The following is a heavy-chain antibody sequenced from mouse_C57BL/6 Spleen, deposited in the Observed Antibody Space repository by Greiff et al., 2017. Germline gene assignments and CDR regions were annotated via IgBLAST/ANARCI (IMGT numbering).Heavy chain of an antibody. CDR1: GYTFTDYY. V-gene: IGHV1-76*01. Sequence: QVQLKESGAELVRPGASVKLSCKASGYTFTDYYINWVKQRPGQGLEWIARIYPGSGNTYYNEKFKGKATLTAEKSSSTAYMQLSSLTSEDSAVYFCARGGYYHFDYWGQGTTLTVSS. J-gene: IGHJ2*01. D-gene: IGHD2-3*01. CDR2: IYPGSGNT. CDR3: ARGGYYHFDY.